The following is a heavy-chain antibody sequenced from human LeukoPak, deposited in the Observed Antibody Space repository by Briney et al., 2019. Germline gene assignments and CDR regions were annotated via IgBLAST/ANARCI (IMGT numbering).Heavy chain of an antibody. CDR2: ISYDGSNK. J-gene: IGHJ3*02. Sequence: GGSLRLSCAASGFTFSSYGMHWVRQAPGKGLEWVAVISYDGSNKYYADSVKGRFTISRDNSKNTLYLRMNSLRAEDTAVYYCAILNAFDIWGQGTMVTVSS. V-gene: IGHV3-30*03. CDR1: GFTFSSYG. CDR3: AILNAFDI.